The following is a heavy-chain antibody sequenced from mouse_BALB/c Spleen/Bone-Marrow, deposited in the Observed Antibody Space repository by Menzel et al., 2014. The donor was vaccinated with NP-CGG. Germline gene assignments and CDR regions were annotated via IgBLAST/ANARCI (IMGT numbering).Heavy chain of an antibody. D-gene: IGHD1-2*01. V-gene: IGHV4-1*02. Sequence: DVHLVESGGGLVQPGGSLKLSCATSGFDFSRYWMTWVRQAPGKGLEWIGEINPDSSTINYTPSLKDKFIISRDNAKNTLYLQTSKVRSEDTALYYCARPGYYGYQDVWGAGTTVTVSS. CDR2: INPDSSTI. J-gene: IGHJ1*01. CDR1: GFDFSRYW. CDR3: ARPGYYGYQDV.